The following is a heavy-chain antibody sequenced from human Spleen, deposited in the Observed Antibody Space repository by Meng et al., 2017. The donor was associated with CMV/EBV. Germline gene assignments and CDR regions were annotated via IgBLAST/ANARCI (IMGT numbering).Heavy chain of an antibody. J-gene: IGHJ6*02. CDR3: ARDCDRYYYYGMDV. Sequence: ASAKVSCKASGYTFTGYYMHWVRQAPGQGLEWMGWINPNSGGTNYAQKFQGRVTMTRDTSISTAYMELSRLRSDDTAVYYCARDCDRYYYYGMDVWGQGTTVTVSS. V-gene: IGHV1-2*02. CDR1: GYTFTGYY. D-gene: IGHD2-21*01. CDR2: INPNSGGT.